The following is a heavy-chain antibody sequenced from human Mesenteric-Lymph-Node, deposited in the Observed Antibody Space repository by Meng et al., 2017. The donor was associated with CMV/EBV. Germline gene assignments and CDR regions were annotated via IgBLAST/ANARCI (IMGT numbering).Heavy chain of an antibody. Sequence: SLGLSCAASGFAFNNYWMQWVRQAPGKGLVWVSRIKSDESSTSYADSVKGRFTISRDNAKNTLYLQMNSLRAEDTAVYYCARDRQGGYWGQGTLVTVSS. V-gene: IGHV3-74*01. CDR3: ARDRQGGY. J-gene: IGHJ4*02. CDR1: GFAFNNYW. CDR2: IKSDESST. D-gene: IGHD1-26*01.